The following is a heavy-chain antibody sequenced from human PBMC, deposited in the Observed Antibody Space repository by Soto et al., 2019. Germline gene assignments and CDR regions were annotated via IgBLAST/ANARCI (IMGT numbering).Heavy chain of an antibody. CDR1: GYTFITYG. CDR2: ISGYNGNT. CDR3: ARLGGSGSYYPYNWFDP. D-gene: IGHD3-10*01. J-gene: IGHJ5*02. Sequence: GASVKVSCKASGYTFITYGISWVRQAPGQGLEWMGWISGYNGNTKYAQKLQDRVTMTTDTFTSTAYMELRSLRSDDTAVYYCARLGGSGSYYPYNWFDPWGQGTQVTVSS. V-gene: IGHV1-18*01.